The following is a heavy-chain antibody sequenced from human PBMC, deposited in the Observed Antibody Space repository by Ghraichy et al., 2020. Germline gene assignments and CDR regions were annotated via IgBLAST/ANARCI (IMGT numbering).Heavy chain of an antibody. CDR1: GGSISSYY. CDR3: ARVITISRFDP. Sequence: SQTLSLTCTVSGGSISSYYWGWNRQPPGKGLEWIGYIYYSGNTNYNLSLKSRVTISVDTSKNQFSLKLSSVTAADTAVYYCARVITISRFDPWGQGTLVTVSS. V-gene: IGHV4-59*01. J-gene: IGHJ5*02. D-gene: IGHD3-3*01. CDR2: IYYSGNT.